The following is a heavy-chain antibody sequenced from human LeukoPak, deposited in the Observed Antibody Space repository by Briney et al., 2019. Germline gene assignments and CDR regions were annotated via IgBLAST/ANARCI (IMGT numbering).Heavy chain of an antibody. CDR1: GDSISTYY. CDR2: IYYSGTT. V-gene: IGHV4-59*01. J-gene: IGHJ4*02. CDR3: ARYGSGWYEGYFNY. D-gene: IGHD6-19*01. Sequence: SPSETLSLTCTVPGDSISTYYWSWIRQPPGKGLEWIGYIYYSGTTNSNPSLKSRVTVSIDTSKNQFSLKLTSVTAADTAVYYCARYGSGWYEGYFNYWGQGTLVTVSS.